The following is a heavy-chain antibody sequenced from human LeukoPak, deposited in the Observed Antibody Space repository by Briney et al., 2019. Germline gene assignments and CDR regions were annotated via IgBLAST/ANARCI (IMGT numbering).Heavy chain of an antibody. Sequence: PGRSLRLSCAASGFTFRDYAMHWVRQAPGQGLEWVSGISWNSGIIGYADSVKGRFTTSRDNAKNSLYLQMNSLRPEDTALYYRTKDSVAMVTTSDYWGQGTLVTVSS. CDR1: GFTFRDYA. CDR3: TKDSVAMVTTSDY. J-gene: IGHJ4*02. D-gene: IGHD5-18*01. V-gene: IGHV3-9*01. CDR2: ISWNSGII.